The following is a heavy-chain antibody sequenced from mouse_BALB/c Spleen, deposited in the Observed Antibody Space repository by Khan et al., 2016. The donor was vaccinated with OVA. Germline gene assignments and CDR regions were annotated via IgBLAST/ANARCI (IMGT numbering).Heavy chain of an antibody. Sequence: VQLQQSGAELVKPGASVKLSCTASGYNIKDNYMHWVKQRPEQGLEWIGRIDPANGNTEYDPKFQGKATITADTPSNTAYLQLSSLTSEDTAVXYVGTGARGYWGQGTTLTVSS. CDR1: GYNIKDNY. J-gene: IGHJ2*01. CDR3: GTGARGY. CDR2: IDPANGNT. V-gene: IGHV14-3*02. D-gene: IGHD2-14*01.